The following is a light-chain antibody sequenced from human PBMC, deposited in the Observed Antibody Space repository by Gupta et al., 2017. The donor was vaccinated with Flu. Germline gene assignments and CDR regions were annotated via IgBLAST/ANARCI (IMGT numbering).Light chain of an antibody. Sequence: QSVLTQPPSVTAAPGQKVTISCSGSSSNIGKNFVSCHQQLPGTAPNLLIFENSNRPSGIPDRFSGSKSGTTATLIITGLQTGDEADYYCATWDSSLIAGVFGGGTTLTVL. CDR2: ENS. V-gene: IGLV1-51*02. CDR3: ATWDSSLIAGV. CDR1: SSNIGKNF. J-gene: IGLJ3*02.